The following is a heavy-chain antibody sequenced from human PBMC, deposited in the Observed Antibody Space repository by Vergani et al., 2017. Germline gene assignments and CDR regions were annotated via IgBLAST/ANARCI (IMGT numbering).Heavy chain of an antibody. CDR1: GFTFSNYG. Sequence: QVQLVESGGSVVQPGRSLRLSCAASGFTFSNYGLHWVRQAPGQGLEWVAVISHDGNKKYYVDSVKGRFTISRDNSKNTLYLYMNSLRADDTAVYYCVKDPRLKEDYYYYYMDVWGKGTTVTVSS. J-gene: IGHJ6*03. CDR2: ISHDGNKK. V-gene: IGHV3-30*18. CDR3: VKDPRLKEDYYYYYMDV.